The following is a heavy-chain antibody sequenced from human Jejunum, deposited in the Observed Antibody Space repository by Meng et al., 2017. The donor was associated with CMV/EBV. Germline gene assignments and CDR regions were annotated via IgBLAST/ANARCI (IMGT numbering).Heavy chain of an antibody. CDR3: ARGHYGRDY. CDR1: GINFRNSW. D-gene: IGHD3-16*01. J-gene: IGHJ4*02. V-gene: IGHV3-7*04. CDR2: INPDGSQK. Sequence: ERRLLGSGGGLVQPGESQRFSCAVSGINFRNSWMSWVRQVPGKGLAWVAHINPDGSQKYYVDSVKGRFTISRDNAENLVFLQMNSLRVEDTALYYCARGHYGRDYWGQGTLVTVSS.